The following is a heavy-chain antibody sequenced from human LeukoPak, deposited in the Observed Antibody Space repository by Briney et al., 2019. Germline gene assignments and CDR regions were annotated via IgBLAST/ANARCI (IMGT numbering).Heavy chain of an antibody. D-gene: IGHD5-24*01. Sequence: SETLSLTCTVSGDSVTSGDYYWNWIRQTPGRGLEWIGYILYSGYASYNPSFWSRVTISVDTSKNHVFLRLTSVTPADTALYYCARGRAPYKVGYWGQGTLVTVSS. CDR1: GDSVTSGDYY. J-gene: IGHJ1*01. CDR3: ARGRAPYKVGY. V-gene: IGHV4-61*03. CDR2: ILYSGYA.